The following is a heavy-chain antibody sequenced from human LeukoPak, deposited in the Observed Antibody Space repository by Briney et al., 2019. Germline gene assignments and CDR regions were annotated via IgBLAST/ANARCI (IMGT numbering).Heavy chain of an antibody. V-gene: IGHV3-30*02. Sequence: GGSLRLSCAASGFTFSNYGMHWVRQAPGKGLEWVAFVWYDGSNKYYADSVKGRFTISRDNSKNTVYLQMNSLRAEDTAVYYCAKVLAVTSYGAKSVFDHWGQGTLVTVSS. CDR2: VWYDGSNK. CDR3: AKVLAVTSYGAKSVFDH. D-gene: IGHD4-23*01. J-gene: IGHJ4*02. CDR1: GFTFSNYG.